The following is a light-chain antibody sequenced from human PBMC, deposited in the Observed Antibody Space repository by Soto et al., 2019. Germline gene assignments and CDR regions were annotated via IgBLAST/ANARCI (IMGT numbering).Light chain of an antibody. CDR1: QTVTNNY. Sequence: EIVLTQSPGTLSLSPGERATLSCRASQTVTNNYLAWYQQKPGQAPRLLIYGASTRATGIPGRFSGSGSGTDFTLTISRLEPEDFAVYYCQQYGNFPYTFGPGTKVQIK. CDR3: QQYGNFPYT. V-gene: IGKV3-20*01. J-gene: IGKJ2*01. CDR2: GAS.